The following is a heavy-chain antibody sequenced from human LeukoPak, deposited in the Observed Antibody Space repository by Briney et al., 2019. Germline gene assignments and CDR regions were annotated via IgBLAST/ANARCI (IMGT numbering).Heavy chain of an antibody. CDR2: IYYSGST. CDR3: ARRPRYSSSSRYYYYGMDV. J-gene: IGHJ6*02. Sequence: PSETLSLTCTVSGGSISSYYWSWIRQPPGKGLEWIGYIYYSGSTNYNPSLKSRVTMSVDTSKNQFSLKLSSVTAADTAVYYCARRPRYSSSSRYYYYGMDVWGQGTTVTVSS. CDR1: GGSISSYY. V-gene: IGHV4-59*08. D-gene: IGHD6-6*01.